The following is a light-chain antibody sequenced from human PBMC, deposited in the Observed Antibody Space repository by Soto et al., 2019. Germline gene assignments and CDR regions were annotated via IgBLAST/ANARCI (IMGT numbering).Light chain of an antibody. J-gene: IGKJ4*01. V-gene: IGKV3-20*01. CDR1: QSVSSTC. CDR3: LQYERSPTT. CDR2: GAS. Sequence: EIVLTQSPGTLSLSPGERATLACRASQSVSSTCLAWYQQKPGQAPSLLIYGASRRATGIPDRFSGSGSGTDFTLTISRLEPEDFAVYYCLQYERSPTTFGGGTKVEIK.